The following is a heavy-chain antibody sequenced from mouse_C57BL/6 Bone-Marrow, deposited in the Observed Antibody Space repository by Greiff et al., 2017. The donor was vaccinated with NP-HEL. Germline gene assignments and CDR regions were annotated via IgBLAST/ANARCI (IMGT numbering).Heavy chain of an antibody. V-gene: IGHV1-75*01. D-gene: IGHD4-1*01. J-gene: IGHJ2*01. Sequence: QVQLQQSGPELVKPGASVKISCKASGYTFTDYYINWVKQRPGQGLEWIGWIFPGSGSTYYNEKFKGKATLTVDKSSSTAYMLLSSLTSEDSAVYSCARGGTGTSRGKNDYGGQGTTLTVSS. CDR3: ARGGTGTSRGKNDY. CDR1: GYTFTDYY. CDR2: IFPGSGST.